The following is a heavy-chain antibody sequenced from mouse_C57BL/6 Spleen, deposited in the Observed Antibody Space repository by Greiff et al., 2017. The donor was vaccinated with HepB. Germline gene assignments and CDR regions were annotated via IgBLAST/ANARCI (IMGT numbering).Heavy chain of an antibody. CDR2: IDPEDGAT. V-gene: IGHV14-2*01. Sequence: EVQLQQSGAELVKPGASVKLSCTASGFNIKDYYMHWVKQRTEQGLEWIGRIDPEDGATKYAPKFQGKATITADTSTNTAYLQLSSLTSEDTAVYYCARGDYYGSSYADYWGQGTTLTVSS. CDR1: GFNIKDYY. D-gene: IGHD1-1*01. CDR3: ARGDYYGSSYADY. J-gene: IGHJ2*01.